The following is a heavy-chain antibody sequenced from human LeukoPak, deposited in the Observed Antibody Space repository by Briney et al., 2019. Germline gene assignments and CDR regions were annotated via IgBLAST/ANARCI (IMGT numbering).Heavy chain of an antibody. CDR2: ISWNSGSI. D-gene: IGHD2-2*01. J-gene: IGHJ4*02. Sequence: GGSLRLSCAASGFTFDDYAMHWVRQAPGKGLEWVSGISWNSGSIGYADSVKGRFTISRDNAKNSLFLQMNSLKADDTAIYYCARPSVLGPNSDYWGQGTLVTVSS. CDR3: ARPSVLGPNSDY. V-gene: IGHV3-9*01. CDR1: GFTFDDYA.